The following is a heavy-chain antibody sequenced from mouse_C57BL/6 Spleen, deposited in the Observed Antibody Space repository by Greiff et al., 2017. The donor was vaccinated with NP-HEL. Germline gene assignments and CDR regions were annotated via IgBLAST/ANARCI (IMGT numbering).Heavy chain of an antibody. CDR2: IYPGDGDT. CDR1: GYAFSSYW. J-gene: IGHJ4*01. CDR3: ARSDGSYAMDY. D-gene: IGHD2-3*01. Sequence: QVQLQQSGAELVKPGASVKISCKASGYAFSSYWMNWVKQRPGKGLEWIGQIYPGDGDTNYNGKFKGKATLTADKSSSTAYMQRSSLTSEDSAVYFCARSDGSYAMDYWGQGTSVTVSS. V-gene: IGHV1-80*01.